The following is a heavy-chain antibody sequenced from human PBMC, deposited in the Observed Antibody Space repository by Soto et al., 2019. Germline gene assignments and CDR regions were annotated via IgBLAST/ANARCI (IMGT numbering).Heavy chain of an antibody. CDR1: GGSISSSPYY. D-gene: IGHD2-15*01. Sequence: SETLSLTCIVSGGSISSSPYYWGWIRQPPGKGLEWIGGIYYSGSAYYNPSLKSRVIISVDTSKNQFSLKLSSVTAADTAVFYCARHLLCSGGSGAQYDYFMDVWGKGTTVTVSS. CDR2: IYYSGSA. V-gene: IGHV4-39*01. J-gene: IGHJ6*03. CDR3: ARHLLCSGGSGAQYDYFMDV.